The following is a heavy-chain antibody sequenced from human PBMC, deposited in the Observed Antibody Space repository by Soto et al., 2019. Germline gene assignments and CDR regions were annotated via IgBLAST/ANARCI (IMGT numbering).Heavy chain of an antibody. CDR1: GFIFSNYA. CDR2: ISGSGGST. Sequence: VGSLRLSCVASGFIFSNYAISWLRQGPGKGLEWVSAISGSGGSTYYADSVKGRFTISRDNSKNTLYLQMNSLRVEDSAVYYCLKWRSEHSYSDSWSQGTLVTVSS. CDR3: LKWRSEHSYSDS. V-gene: IGHV3-23*01. J-gene: IGHJ4*02. D-gene: IGHD3-10*01.